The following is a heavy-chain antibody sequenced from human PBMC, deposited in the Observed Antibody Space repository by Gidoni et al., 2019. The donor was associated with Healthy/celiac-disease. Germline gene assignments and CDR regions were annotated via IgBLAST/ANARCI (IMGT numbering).Heavy chain of an antibody. D-gene: IGHD4-17*01. Sequence: QVHLVQAGAEVKKPGSSVKISCKASGYTVTSYGISWVRQAPGQGLEWMGWIGAYIGYTIYAQKLQGSVTMTTATSTSTAYMELRSLSYDDTAVYYCVRATLEVEYYGSWGQGTRVTVSS. CDR3: VRATLEVEYYGS. CDR1: GYTVTSYG. J-gene: IGHJ5*02. V-gene: IGHV1-18*01. CDR2: IGAYIGYT.